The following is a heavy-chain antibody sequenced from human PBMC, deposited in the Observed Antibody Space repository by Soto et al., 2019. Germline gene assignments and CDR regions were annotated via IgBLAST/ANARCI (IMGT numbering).Heavy chain of an antibody. J-gene: IGHJ4*02. CDR2: ISYDGSNK. D-gene: IGHD3-10*01. Sequence: GGSLRLSCAASGFTFSSYAMHWVRQAPGKGLEWVAVISYDGSNKYYADSVKGRFTISRDNSKNTLYLQMNSLRAEDTAVYYCARGDGSGSYYDSVNPGYLDYWGQGXLVTVSS. V-gene: IGHV3-30-3*01. CDR1: GFTFSSYA. CDR3: ARGDGSGSYYDSVNPGYLDY.